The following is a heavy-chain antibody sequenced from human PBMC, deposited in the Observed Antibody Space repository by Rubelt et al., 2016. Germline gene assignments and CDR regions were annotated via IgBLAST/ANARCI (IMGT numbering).Heavy chain of an antibody. Sequence: EVQLVESGGGLAQPGGSLRLSCAASGFIFRSYWMSWFRQASGKGLEWVKGRFTISRDNAKNSLYLQMSSLRAEDTAVYYCARTGDWTYRSYFDYWGQGTLVTVSS. CDR1: GFIFRSYW. CDR3: ARTGDWTYRSYFDY. J-gene: IGHJ4*02. D-gene: IGHD1-7*01. V-gene: IGHV3-7*04.